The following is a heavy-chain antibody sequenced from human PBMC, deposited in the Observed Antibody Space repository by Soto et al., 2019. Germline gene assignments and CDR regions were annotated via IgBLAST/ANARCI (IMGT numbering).Heavy chain of an antibody. J-gene: IGHJ3*02. CDR3: AKDKPGTTAFDI. Sequence: XGSLRLSCPAAGFTFRSYAMSWVRQAPGKGLEWVSAISESGGSTYYADSVKGRFTISRDNSKNTLYLQMNSLRAEDTAVYYCAKDKPGTTAFDIWGRGTLVTVS. V-gene: IGHV3-23*01. CDR1: GFTFRSYA. D-gene: IGHD1-1*01. CDR2: ISESGGST.